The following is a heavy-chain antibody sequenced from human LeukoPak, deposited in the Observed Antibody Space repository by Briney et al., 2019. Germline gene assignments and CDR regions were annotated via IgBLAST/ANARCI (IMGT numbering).Heavy chain of an antibody. CDR3: AKDQPLFESRSSGEWDY. CDR1: GFTFNKFA. D-gene: IGHD3-16*01. Sequence: GGSLRLSCAASGFTFNKFAIHWVRQAPGKGLEWVAFLPYDGSDGSYADSVRGRFTISRDNSKNTLYLQMNSLRVEDTGVYYCAKDQPLFESRSSGEWDYWGQGTLVTVSS. V-gene: IGHV3-30*02. CDR2: LPYDGSDG. J-gene: IGHJ4*02.